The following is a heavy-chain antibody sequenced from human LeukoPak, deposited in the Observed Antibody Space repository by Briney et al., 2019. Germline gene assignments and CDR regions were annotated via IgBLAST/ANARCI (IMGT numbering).Heavy chain of an antibody. CDR3: ARDFLGIAALDY. Sequence: GGSLRLSCVASGLTFSKFWMSWVRQAPGKGLEWVANINEDESAKNYVVSVKGRFTISRDNSKNTLYLQMNSLRAEDTAVYYCARDFLGIAALDYWGQGTLVTVSS. J-gene: IGHJ4*02. V-gene: IGHV3-7*01. CDR2: INEDESAK. CDR1: GLTFSKFW. D-gene: IGHD6-13*01.